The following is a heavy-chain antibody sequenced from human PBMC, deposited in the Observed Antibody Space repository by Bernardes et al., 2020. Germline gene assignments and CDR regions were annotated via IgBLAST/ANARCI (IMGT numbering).Heavy chain of an antibody. V-gene: IGHV3-30-3*01. CDR3: ARARDSSGYYYFLAFDI. J-gene: IGHJ3*02. Sequence: VWSLSLSCAASGFTFSSYAMHWVRQAPGKGLEWVAVISYDGSNKYYADSVKGRFTISRDNSKNTLYLQMNSLRAEDTAVYYCARARDSSGYYYFLAFDIWGQGTMVTVSS. D-gene: IGHD3-22*01. CDR1: GFTFSSYA. CDR2: ISYDGSNK.